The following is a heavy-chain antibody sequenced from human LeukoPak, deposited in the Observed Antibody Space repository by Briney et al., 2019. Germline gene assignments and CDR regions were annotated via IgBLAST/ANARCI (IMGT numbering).Heavy chain of an antibody. CDR2: VIPFLAAA. CDR1: GCSFSGYA. Sequence: SVTLSCKASGCSFSGYAFNWMWHAPGPGLGLMGVVIPFLAAANYAQTFQGRVTITAAGSSTTAYMELSSLRYEDTAVEYYARDPPSGGFGDFEFWGQGTLVTVSS. CDR3: ARDPPSGGFGDFEF. D-gene: IGHD2-21*01. J-gene: IGHJ4*02. V-gene: IGHV1-69*01.